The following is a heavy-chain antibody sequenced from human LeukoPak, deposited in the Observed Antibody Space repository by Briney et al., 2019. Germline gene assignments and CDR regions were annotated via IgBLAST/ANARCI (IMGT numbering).Heavy chain of an antibody. Sequence: GVSLTLSCTVSGITLSNYGMTWVRQAPGKGLEWVAGINDTGGRTNYADSVKGRFTISRDNPKNTLYLQMNSLRAEDTAVYFCAKRGVVIRVILVGFHKEAYYFDSWGQGALVTVSS. J-gene: IGHJ4*02. CDR3: AKRGVVIRVILVGFHKEAYYFDS. CDR2: INDTGGRT. CDR1: GITLSNYG. D-gene: IGHD3-22*01. V-gene: IGHV3-23*01.